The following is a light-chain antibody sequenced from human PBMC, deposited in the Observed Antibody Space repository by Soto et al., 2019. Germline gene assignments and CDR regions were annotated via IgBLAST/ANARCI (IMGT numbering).Light chain of an antibody. J-gene: IGKJ1*01. CDR3: QQYNNWPPWT. CDR2: GAS. V-gene: IGKV3-15*01. Sequence: EIVMTQSPATLSVSPGXRATLSCRASQSVSNSLAWYQQKPGQAPRLLIYGASTRATGIPARFSGSGSGTEFTLTISSLQSEDFAVYYCQQYNNWPPWTFGQGTKVDIK. CDR1: QSVSNS.